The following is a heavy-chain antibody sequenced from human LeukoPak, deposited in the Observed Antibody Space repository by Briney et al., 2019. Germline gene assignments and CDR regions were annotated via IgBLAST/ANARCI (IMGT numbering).Heavy chain of an antibody. V-gene: IGHV3-64D*06. CDR1: GFTVSSYV. CDR2: ISSNGGST. J-gene: IGHJ3*02. D-gene: IGHD3-22*01. CDR3: VKDIGYYDSSGYSNALDI. Sequence: GGSLRLSCAASGFTVSSYVMHWVRQAPGKGLEYVSAISSNGGSTYYADSVKGRFTISRDNSKNTLYLQMSSLRAEDTAVYYCVKDIGYYDSSGYSNALDIWGQGTMVTVSS.